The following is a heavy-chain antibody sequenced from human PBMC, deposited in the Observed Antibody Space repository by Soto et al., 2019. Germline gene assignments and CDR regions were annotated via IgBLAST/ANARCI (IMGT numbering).Heavy chain of an antibody. V-gene: IGHV3-23*01. D-gene: IGHD6-19*01. CDR3: AKSSPTFPSLSHPIAVAGRDYFDY. CDR2: ISGSGGST. CDR1: GFTFSSYA. Sequence: EVQLLESGGGLVQPGGSLRLSCAASGFTFSSYAMSWVGQALGKGLEWVSAISGSGGSTYYADSVKGRFTICRDNSMNTLYLQMNSLRAEDTAVYYCAKSSPTFPSLSHPIAVAGRDYFDYWGQGTLVTVSS. J-gene: IGHJ4*02.